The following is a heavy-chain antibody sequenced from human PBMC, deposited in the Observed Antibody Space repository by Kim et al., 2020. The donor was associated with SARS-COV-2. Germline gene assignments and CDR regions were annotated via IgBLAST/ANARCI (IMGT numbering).Heavy chain of an antibody. CDR3: AKDEGVSSTWYFDY. CDR1: GFTFSNYA. D-gene: IGHD6-13*01. V-gene: IGHV3-23*01. Sequence: GGSLRLSCAASGFTFSNYAITWVRQAPGKGREWISGISASGATTYYADSVKGRFTVSIDNLKNTLFLLLNSLRAEDTAVYFCAKDEGVSSTWYFDYWGQG. J-gene: IGHJ4*02. CDR2: ISASGATT.